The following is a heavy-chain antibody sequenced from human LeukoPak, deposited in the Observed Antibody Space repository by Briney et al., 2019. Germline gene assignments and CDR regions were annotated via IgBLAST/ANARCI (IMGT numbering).Heavy chain of an antibody. Sequence: PLASVKVSRKASGYTFTSYDINWVRQATGQGLEWMGWMNSNSGNTGYAQKFQGRVTMTRNTSISTAYMELSSLRSEDTAVYYCARELLRGRWFDPWGQGTLVTVSS. CDR1: GYTFTSYD. D-gene: IGHD1-26*01. CDR3: ARELLRGRWFDP. J-gene: IGHJ5*02. V-gene: IGHV1-8*01. CDR2: MNSNSGNT.